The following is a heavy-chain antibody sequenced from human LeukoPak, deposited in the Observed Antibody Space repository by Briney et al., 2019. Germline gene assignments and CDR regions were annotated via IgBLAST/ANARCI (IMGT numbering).Heavy chain of an antibody. J-gene: IGHJ4*02. D-gene: IGHD6-13*01. Sequence: GGSLRLSCAASGFTFSSYAMPWVRQAPGKGLEYVSAISSNGGSTYYVNSVKGRFTISRDNSKNTLYLQMGSLRAEDMAVYYCARDGYSSTLYYFDYWGQGTLVTVSS. CDR1: GFTFSSYA. V-gene: IGHV3-64*01. CDR3: ARDGYSSTLYYFDY. CDR2: ISSNGGST.